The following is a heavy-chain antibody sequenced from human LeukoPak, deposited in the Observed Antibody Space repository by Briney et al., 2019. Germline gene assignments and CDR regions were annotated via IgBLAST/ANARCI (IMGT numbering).Heavy chain of an antibody. Sequence: GGSLRLSCAASGVSFEDSAMHWVRQAPGKGLEWVSLISADGGSTFSADSVKSRFSISRDNSKNSLYLQMNSLRSEDTAMYYCAKESGKFDYWGQGTLVAVSS. CDR3: AKESGKFDY. V-gene: IGHV3-43*02. J-gene: IGHJ4*02. CDR1: GVSFEDSA. CDR2: ISADGGST.